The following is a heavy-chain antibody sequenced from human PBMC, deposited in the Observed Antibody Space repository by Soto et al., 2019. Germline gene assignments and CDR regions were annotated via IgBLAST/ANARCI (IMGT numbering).Heavy chain of an antibody. CDR1: GDSLRRGFHH. CDR2: IDTNGDT. CDR3: ARGTVYYCPNDKCGFFFDH. V-gene: IGHV4-31*03. D-gene: IGHD2-8*01. Sequence: QVQLQESGSGLLKPSQTLSLDCSVSGDSLRRGFHHWSWIRQTPGKGLQLIGYIDTNGDTHYDPSIRQRLNMSMVTTESSFSLKVTSVTAADTAVYYCARGTVYYCPNDKCGFFFDHWGQGALVTVTS. J-gene: IGHJ4*02.